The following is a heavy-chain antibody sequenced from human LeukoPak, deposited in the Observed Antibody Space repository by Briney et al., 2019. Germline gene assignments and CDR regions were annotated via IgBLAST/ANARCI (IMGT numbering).Heavy chain of an antibody. D-gene: IGHD5-24*01. CDR3: ARDTVEMAIMYYFDY. Sequence: GGSLRLSCAASGFTFSSYWMSWVRQAPGKGLEWVANIKQDGSEKYYVDSVKGRFTISRDNSKNTLYLQMNSLRAEDTAVYYCARDTVEMAIMYYFDYWGQGTLVTVSS. V-gene: IGHV3-7*01. CDR1: GFTFSSYW. J-gene: IGHJ4*02. CDR2: IKQDGSEK.